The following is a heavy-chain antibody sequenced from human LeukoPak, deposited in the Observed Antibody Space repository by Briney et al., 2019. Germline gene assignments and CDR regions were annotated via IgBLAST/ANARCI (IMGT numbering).Heavy chain of an antibody. CDR3: ARDMDYDFWSGGQVHPSNWFDP. Sequence: GASVKVSCKASGYTFTSYYMHWVRQAPGQGLEWMGIINPSGGSTSYAQKFQGRVTMTRDTSTSAVYIELSSLRSEDTAVYYCARDMDYDFWSGGQVHPSNWFDPWGQGTLVTVSS. V-gene: IGHV1-46*01. J-gene: IGHJ5*02. D-gene: IGHD3-3*01. CDR2: INPSGGST. CDR1: GYTFTSYY.